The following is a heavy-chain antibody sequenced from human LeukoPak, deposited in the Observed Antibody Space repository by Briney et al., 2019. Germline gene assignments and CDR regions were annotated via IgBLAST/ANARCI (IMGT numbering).Heavy chain of an antibody. Sequence: GGSLRLSCAASGFYFRDHWMDWVRQAPGKGLEWVGHIKTNGSETYYLDSLKGRISISRDNTNNALYLQMNSLRVEDTAIYYCVKNDGWFHLAQWGQGTLVTVSS. CDR2: IKTNGSET. J-gene: IGHJ4*02. V-gene: IGHV3-7*03. CDR3: VKNDGWFHLAQ. CDR1: GFYFRDHW. D-gene: IGHD6-19*01.